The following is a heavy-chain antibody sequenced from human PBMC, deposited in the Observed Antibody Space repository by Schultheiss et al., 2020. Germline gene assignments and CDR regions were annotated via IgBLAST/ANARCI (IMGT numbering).Heavy chain of an antibody. CDR2: INSDGSST. J-gene: IGHJ5*02. Sequence: GESLKISCVASGFTFSSYWMHWVRQAPGKGLVWVSRINSDGSSTNYADSVKGRFTMSRDNAKNTLYLQMNSLRAEDTAVYYCAPNWFDPWGQGTLVNVYS. CDR1: GFTFSSYW. V-gene: IGHV3-74*01. CDR3: APNWFDP.